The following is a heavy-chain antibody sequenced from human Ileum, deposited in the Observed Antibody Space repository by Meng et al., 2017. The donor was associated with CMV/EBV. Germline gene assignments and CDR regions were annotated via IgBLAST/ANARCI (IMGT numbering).Heavy chain of an antibody. CDR2: IYYSGST. J-gene: IGHJ4*02. CDR1: GGSISGGGYY. D-gene: IGHD5-18*01. V-gene: IGHV4-31*02. Sequence: WTGSGGSISGGGYYWSWIRQHPGKGLEWIGYIYYSGSTYYNPSLKSRVTISVDTSKNQFSLKLSSVTAADTAVYYCARDGYSYGIDYWGQGTLVTVSS. CDR3: ARDGYSYGIDY.